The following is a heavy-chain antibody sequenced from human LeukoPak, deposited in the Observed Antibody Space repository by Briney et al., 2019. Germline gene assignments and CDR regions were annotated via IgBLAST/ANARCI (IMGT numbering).Heavy chain of an antibody. Sequence: GGSLRLSCAASGFTFNTYWMSWVRQAPGRGLEWVANIKQDGSEKYYVDSVKGRFTISRDNSKDTLYLQMNSLRPEDTAVYYCARDLGATVVTAGPDYWGQGTLVTVSS. D-gene: IGHD4-23*01. V-gene: IGHV3-7*01. CDR2: IKQDGSEK. CDR1: GFTFNTYW. CDR3: ARDLGATVVTAGPDY. J-gene: IGHJ4*02.